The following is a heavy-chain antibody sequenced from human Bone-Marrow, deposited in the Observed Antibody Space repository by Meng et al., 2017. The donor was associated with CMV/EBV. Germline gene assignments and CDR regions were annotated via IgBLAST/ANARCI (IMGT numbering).Heavy chain of an antibody. D-gene: IGHD3-3*01. CDR3: ARVPPYYDFWSGFYYYYYYGMDV. J-gene: IGHJ6*02. Sequence: GGSLSLSCAASGFTFSSYGMHWVRQAPGKGLEWVAFIRYDGSNKYYADSVKGRFTISRDNSKNTLYLQMNSLRAEDTAVYYCARVPPYYDFWSGFYYYYYYGMDVWGQGTTVTVSS. CDR2: IRYDGSNK. CDR1: GFTFSSYG. V-gene: IGHV3-30*02.